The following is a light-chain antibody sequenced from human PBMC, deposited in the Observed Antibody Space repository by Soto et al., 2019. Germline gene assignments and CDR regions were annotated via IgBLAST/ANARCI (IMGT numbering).Light chain of an antibody. CDR2: GAS. CDR1: QSVSRSY. CDR3: QQYGSSPLT. V-gene: IGKV3-20*01. Sequence: EIVLTQSPGTLALSPGERATLSSRPSQSVSRSYLAWYKQEPGQAPRLXIYGASSRATGIPDRVSGSGSGTEFTLTISRLEPEDFEVYYCQQYGSSPLTFGGGTKVDI. J-gene: IGKJ4*01.